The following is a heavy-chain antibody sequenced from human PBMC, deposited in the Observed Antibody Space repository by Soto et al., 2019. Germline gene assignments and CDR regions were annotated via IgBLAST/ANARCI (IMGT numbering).Heavy chain of an antibody. CDR2: ISDSGNST. D-gene: IGHD4-17*01. J-gene: IGHJ4*02. Sequence: PGGSLRLSCAASGFTFSSYAMSWVRQAPGKGLEWVSTISDSGNSTYSADSVKGRFTISGDNSKNTLCLQMNSLRAEDTAVYYCSRDRYGDPLWGQDDFDYWGQGTLVTVSS. V-gene: IGHV3-23*01. CDR3: SRDRYGDPLWGQDDFDY. CDR1: GFTFSSYA.